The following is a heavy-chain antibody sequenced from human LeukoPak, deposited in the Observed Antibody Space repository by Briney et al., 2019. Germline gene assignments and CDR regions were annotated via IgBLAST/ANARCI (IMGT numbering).Heavy chain of an antibody. V-gene: IGHV4-38-2*02. J-gene: IGHJ4*02. CDR2: IYHSGST. D-gene: IGHD6-6*01. CDR1: GYSISSGYY. CDR3: AGDRYSSSLDY. Sequence: KPSETLSLTCTVSGYSISSGYYWGWIRQPPGKGLEWIGSIYHSGSTYYNPSLKSRVTISVDTSKNQFSLQLSSVTAADTAVYYCAGDRYSSSLDYWGQGTLVTVSS.